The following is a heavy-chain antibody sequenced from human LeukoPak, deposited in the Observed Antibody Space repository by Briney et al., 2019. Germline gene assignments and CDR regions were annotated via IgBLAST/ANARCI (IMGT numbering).Heavy chain of an antibody. V-gene: IGHV4-38-2*02. J-gene: IGHJ5*02. CDR2: IYHSGST. D-gene: IGHD4-17*01. Sequence: SETLSLTCTVSGYSISSGYYWGWIRQPPGKGLEWIGSIYHSGSTYYNPSLKSRVTISVDTSKNQFSLKLSSVTAADTAVYYCARRDDYGDYGWFDPWGQGTLVTVSS. CDR3: ARRDDYGDYGWFDP. CDR1: GYSISSGYY.